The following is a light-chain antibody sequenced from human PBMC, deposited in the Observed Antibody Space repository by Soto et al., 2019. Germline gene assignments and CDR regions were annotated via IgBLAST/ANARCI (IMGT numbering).Light chain of an antibody. Sequence: EIVLTQSRGTLSLTTGEGATLSCRTSQPVGINFLAWYQQKPGQAHTLLLYGASRRATGIADRLSSGGSGTDFAITISRVEPEDLAVYFCHHYANTPPRTFGRGTRVEIK. CDR3: HHYANTPPRT. J-gene: IGKJ5*01. CDR2: GAS. CDR1: QPVGINF. V-gene: IGKV3-20*01.